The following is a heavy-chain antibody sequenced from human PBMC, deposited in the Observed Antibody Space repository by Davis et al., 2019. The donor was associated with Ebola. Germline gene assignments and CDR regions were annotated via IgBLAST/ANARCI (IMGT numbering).Heavy chain of an antibody. V-gene: IGHV3-48*02. CDR2: ISSSSSTI. J-gene: IGHJ6*02. CDR3: ARPGRGYSGYDGMDV. CDR1: GFTFNNYN. D-gene: IGHD5-12*01. Sequence: GESLKISCAASGFTFNNYNMNWVRQAPGKGLEWVSYISSSSSTIYYADSVKGRFTISRDNAKNSLYLQMNSLRDEDTAVYYCARPGRGYSGYDGMDVRGQGTTVTVSS.